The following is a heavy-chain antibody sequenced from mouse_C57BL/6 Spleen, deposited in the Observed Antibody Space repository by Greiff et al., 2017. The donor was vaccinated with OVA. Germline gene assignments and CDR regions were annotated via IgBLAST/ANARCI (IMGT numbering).Heavy chain of an antibody. V-gene: IGHV1-82*01. D-gene: IGHD2-4*01. CDR2: IYPGDGDT. CDR1: GYAFSSSW. Sequence: VKLMESGPELVKPGASVKISCKASGYAFSSSWMNWVKQRPGKGLEWIGRIYPGDGDTNYNGKFKGKATLTADKSSSTAYMQLSSLTSEDSAVYFCAHYDYDGYAMDYWGQGTSVTVSS. J-gene: IGHJ4*01. CDR3: AHYDYDGYAMDY.